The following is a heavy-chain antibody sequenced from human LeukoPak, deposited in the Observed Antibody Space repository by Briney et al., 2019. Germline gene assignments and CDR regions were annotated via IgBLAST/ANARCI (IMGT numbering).Heavy chain of an antibody. CDR1: GGSFSGYY. Sequence: PSETLSLTCAVYGGSFSGYYWSWIRQPPGKGLEWIGEINHSGSTNYNPSLKSRVTISVDTSKNQFSLKLSSVTAADTAVYYCARVPRWLQLCDYWGQGTLVTVSS. D-gene: IGHD5-24*01. V-gene: IGHV4-34*01. CDR2: INHSGST. J-gene: IGHJ4*02. CDR3: ARVPRWLQLCDY.